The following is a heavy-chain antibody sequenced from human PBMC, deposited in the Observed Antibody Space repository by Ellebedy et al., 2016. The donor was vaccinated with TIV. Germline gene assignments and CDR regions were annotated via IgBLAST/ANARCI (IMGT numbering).Heavy chain of an antibody. J-gene: IGHJ4*02. Sequence: ASVKVSXKASGGTFSSYAISWVRQAPGQGLEWMGWINPNSGGTNYAQKFQGRVTMTRDTSISTAYMELSRLRSDDTAVYYCARVRVGYCSGGSCSLGYWGQGTLVTVSS. CDR2: INPNSGGT. V-gene: IGHV1-2*02. CDR3: ARVRVGYCSGGSCSLGY. D-gene: IGHD2-15*01. CDR1: GGTFSSYA.